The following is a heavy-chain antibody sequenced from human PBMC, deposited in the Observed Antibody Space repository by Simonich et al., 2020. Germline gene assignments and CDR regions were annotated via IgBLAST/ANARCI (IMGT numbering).Heavy chain of an antibody. CDR1: GYTFTGYY. CDR3: ARGRLTGDKGAFDI. V-gene: IGHV1-2*02. Sequence: QVQLVQSGAEVKKPGASVKVSCKASGYTFTGYYMHWVRQAPGQGLEWMRGINPNRGGTNYAQKFQGRVTMTRDTSISTAYMELSRLRSDDTAVYYCARGRLTGDKGAFDIWGQGTMVTVSS. CDR2: INPNRGGT. D-gene: IGHD7-27*01. J-gene: IGHJ3*02.